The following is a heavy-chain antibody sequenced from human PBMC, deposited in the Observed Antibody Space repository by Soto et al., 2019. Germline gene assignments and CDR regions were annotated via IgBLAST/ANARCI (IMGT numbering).Heavy chain of an antibody. CDR1: GGTFSSYA. J-gene: IGHJ5*02. CDR2: IIPIFGTA. V-gene: IGHV1-69*05. CDR3: ARDYYDSSGYSNWFDP. D-gene: IGHD3-22*01. Sequence: SVKVSCKASGGTFSSYAISWVRQAPGQGLEWMGGIIPIFGTANYAQKFQGRVTMTTDTSTSTAYMELRSLRSDDTAVYYCARDYYDSSGYSNWFDPWGQGTLVTVSS.